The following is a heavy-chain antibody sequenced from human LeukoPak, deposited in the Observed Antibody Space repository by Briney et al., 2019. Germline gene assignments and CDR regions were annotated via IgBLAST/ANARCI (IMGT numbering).Heavy chain of an antibody. CDR2: INHSGST. CDR3: ARGLVIYDILTGSPYEGWLDP. V-gene: IGHV4-34*01. J-gene: IGHJ5*02. D-gene: IGHD3-9*01. Sequence: PSETLSLTCAVYGGSFSGYYWSWIRQPPGKGLEWIGEINHSGSTNYNPSLKSRVTISVDTSKNQFSLKLSSVTAADTAVYYCARGLVIYDILTGSPYEGWLDPWGQGTLVTVSS. CDR1: GGSFSGYY.